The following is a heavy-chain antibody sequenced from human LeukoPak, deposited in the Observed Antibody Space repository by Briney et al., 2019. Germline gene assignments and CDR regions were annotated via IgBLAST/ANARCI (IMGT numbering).Heavy chain of an antibody. Sequence: PGGSLRLSCAASGFTFSSYEMNWVRQAPGKGLEWVSYISSSGSTIYYADSVKGRFTISRDNAKNSLYLQINSLRAEDTAVYYCARSPLGLTMIVLKGFDYWGQGTLVTVSS. V-gene: IGHV3-48*03. D-gene: IGHD3-22*01. CDR3: ARSPLGLTMIVLKGFDY. CDR1: GFTFSSYE. CDR2: ISSSGSTI. J-gene: IGHJ4*02.